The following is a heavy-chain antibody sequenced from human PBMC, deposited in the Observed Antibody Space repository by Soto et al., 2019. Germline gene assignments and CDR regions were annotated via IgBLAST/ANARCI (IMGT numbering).Heavy chain of an antibody. CDR1: GFTFSSYG. CDR2: IWYDGSNK. Sequence: GGSLRLSCAASGFTFSSYGMHWVRQAPGKGLEWVAVIWYDGSNKYYADSVKGRFTISRDNSKNTLYLQMNSLRAEDTAVYYCAREPSGSGSYLERFDYWGQGTLVTVSS. CDR3: AREPSGSGSYLERFDY. D-gene: IGHD3-10*01. V-gene: IGHV3-33*01. J-gene: IGHJ4*02.